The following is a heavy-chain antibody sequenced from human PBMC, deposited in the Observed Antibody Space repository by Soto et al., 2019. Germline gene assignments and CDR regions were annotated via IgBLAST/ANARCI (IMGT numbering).Heavy chain of an antibody. D-gene: IGHD3-3*01. J-gene: IGHJ6*02. CDR2: KWYDGSNK. CDR3: ARDWIFGVATPYGMDV. V-gene: IGHV3-33*01. Sequence: QVQLVESGGGVVQPGRSLRLSCAASGFTFSSYGMHWVRQAPGKGLEWVAVKWYDGSNKYYADSVKGRFTISRDNSKNTLYLQMNSLRAEDTAVYYCARDWIFGVATPYGMDVWGQGTTVTVSS. CDR1: GFTFSSYG.